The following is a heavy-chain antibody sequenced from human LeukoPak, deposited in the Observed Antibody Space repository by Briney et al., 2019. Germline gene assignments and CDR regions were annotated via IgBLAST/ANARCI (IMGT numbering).Heavy chain of an antibody. Sequence: GGSLRLSCAASGFTSINYAMNWVRQAPGKGLEWVSVLIGSSGSTDYADAVKGRFTISRDNSKNTLFLQMKSLRAEDTAIYYCAKGAYDYIEIGYFDSWGQGTLVTVSS. CDR1: GFTSINYA. CDR2: LIGSSGST. J-gene: IGHJ4*02. D-gene: IGHD5-12*01. V-gene: IGHV3-23*01. CDR3: AKGAYDYIEIGYFDS.